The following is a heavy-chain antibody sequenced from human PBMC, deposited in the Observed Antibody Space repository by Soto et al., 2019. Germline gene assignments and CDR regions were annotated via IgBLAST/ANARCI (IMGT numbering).Heavy chain of an antibody. D-gene: IGHD5-18*01. J-gene: IGHJ5*02. V-gene: IGHV3-73*01. CDR2: IRSKANSYAT. CDR1: GFTFSGSA. Sequence: EVQLVESGGGLVQPGGSLKLSCAASGFTFSGSAMHWVRQASGKGLEWVGRIRSKANSYATAYAASVKGRFTISRDDSKNTAYLQMNSLKTEDTAVDYCTRTANSYGSPWGQGTLVTVSS. CDR3: TRTANSYGSP.